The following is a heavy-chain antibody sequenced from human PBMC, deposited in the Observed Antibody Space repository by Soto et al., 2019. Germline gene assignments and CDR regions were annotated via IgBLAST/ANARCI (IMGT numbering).Heavy chain of an antibody. CDR2: INSDGSST. Sequence: EVQLVESGGGLVQPGGSLRLSCAASGFTFSSYWMHWVRQAPGKGLVWVSRINSDGSSTSYADSVKGRFTISRDNAKNTLYLKMNSPRAEDTAVYYCAVAVAGPTAIGYWGQGTLVTVSS. J-gene: IGHJ4*02. D-gene: IGHD6-19*01. V-gene: IGHV3-74*01. CDR3: AVAVAGPTAIGY. CDR1: GFTFSSYW.